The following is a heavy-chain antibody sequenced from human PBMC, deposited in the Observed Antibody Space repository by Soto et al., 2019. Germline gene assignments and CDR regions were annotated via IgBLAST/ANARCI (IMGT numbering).Heavy chain of an antibody. J-gene: IGHJ4*02. CDR1: GFTFSSYG. CDR2: ISYDGSNK. V-gene: IGHV3-30*18. D-gene: IGHD5-18*01. CDR3: AKSRRYSYGSVGDY. Sequence: QVQLVESGGGVVQPGRSLRLSCAASGFTFSSYGMHWVRQAPGKGLEWVAVISYDGSNKYYADSVKGRFTISRDNSKNTLYLQMNSLRAEDTAVYYCAKSRRYSYGSVGDYWGQGTLVTVSS.